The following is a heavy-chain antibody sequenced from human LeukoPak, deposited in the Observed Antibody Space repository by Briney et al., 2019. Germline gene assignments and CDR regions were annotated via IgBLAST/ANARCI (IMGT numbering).Heavy chain of an antibody. V-gene: IGHV1-69*05. CDR1: GGTFSNYP. J-gene: IGHJ4*02. CDR2: INPIFATA. CDR3: AKKSSSWTNFDY. D-gene: IGHD6-13*01. Sequence: SVKVSCKASGGTFSNYPISWVRQAPGQGLEWMGGINPIFATANYAQKFQGRVTITTDESTSTAYMELSSLRSEDTAVYYCAKKSSSWTNFDYWGQGTLVTVSS.